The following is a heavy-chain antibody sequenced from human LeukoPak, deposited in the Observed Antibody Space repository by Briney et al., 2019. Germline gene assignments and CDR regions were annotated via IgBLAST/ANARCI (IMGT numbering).Heavy chain of an antibody. Sequence: GGSLRLSCAASGFTFSSYGMHWVRQAPGKGLEWVAFIRYDGSNKYYTDSVKGRFTISRDNSKNTLYLQMNSLRAEDTAVYYCTKGRGWEASYYYYYMDVWGKGTTVTISS. CDR1: GFTFSSYG. CDR3: TKGRGWEASYYYYYMDV. J-gene: IGHJ6*03. D-gene: IGHD1-26*01. V-gene: IGHV3-30*02. CDR2: IRYDGSNK.